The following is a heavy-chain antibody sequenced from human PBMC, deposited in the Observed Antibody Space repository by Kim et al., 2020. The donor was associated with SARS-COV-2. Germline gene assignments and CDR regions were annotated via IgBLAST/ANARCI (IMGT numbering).Heavy chain of an antibody. V-gene: IGHV1-69*01. D-gene: IGHD4-17*01. J-gene: IGHJ5*02. CDR3: ARIYGDYLNWFDP. Sequence: AQKCQGRVAITADESTSTAYMELSSLRSEDTAVYYCARIYGDYLNWFDPWGQGTLVTVSS.